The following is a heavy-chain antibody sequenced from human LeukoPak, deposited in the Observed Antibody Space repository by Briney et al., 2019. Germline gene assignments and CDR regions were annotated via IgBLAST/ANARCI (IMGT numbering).Heavy chain of an antibody. CDR1: GFTFSSYA. Sequence: PGGSLRLSCAASGFTFSSYAMHWVRQAPGKGLEWVAVISYDGSNKYYADSVKGRITISRDNSKNTLYLQMNSLRAEDTAVYYCARDFPMYGMDVWGQGTTVTVSS. CDR2: ISYDGSNK. CDR3: ARDFPMYGMDV. J-gene: IGHJ6*02. V-gene: IGHV3-30*04.